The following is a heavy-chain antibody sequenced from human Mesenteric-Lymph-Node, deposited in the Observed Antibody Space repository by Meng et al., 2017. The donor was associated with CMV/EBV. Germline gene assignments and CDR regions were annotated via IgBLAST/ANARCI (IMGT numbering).Heavy chain of an antibody. D-gene: IGHD2-2*01. CDR3: ARDGVVPASRVYYYDMDV. CDR1: GFTFSSYV. CDR2: IVGGGGST. J-gene: IGHJ6*02. V-gene: IGHV3-23*01. Sequence: GESLKISCAASGFTFSSYVMRWVRQAPGKRLEWVSTIVGGGGSTYYPDSVKGRFTISRDNSKNTLYLQMNSLRAEDTAVYYCARDGVVPASRVYYYDMDVWGQGTTVTVSS.